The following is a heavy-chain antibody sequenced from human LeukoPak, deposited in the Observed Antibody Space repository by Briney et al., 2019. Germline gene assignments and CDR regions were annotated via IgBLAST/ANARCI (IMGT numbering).Heavy chain of an antibody. J-gene: IGHJ6*03. Sequence: GGSLRLSCAASGFAFSNHSMNWVRQAPGKGLEWVSSISSGSGYIYYADSVKGRFTISRDNAKNSLYLQMNSLRAEDTAVYYCAKESSSSWYPAPWGYYYYMDVWGKGTTVTVSS. CDR1: GFAFSNHS. D-gene: IGHD6-13*01. V-gene: IGHV3-21*01. CDR2: ISSGSGYI. CDR3: AKESSSSWYPAPWGYYYYMDV.